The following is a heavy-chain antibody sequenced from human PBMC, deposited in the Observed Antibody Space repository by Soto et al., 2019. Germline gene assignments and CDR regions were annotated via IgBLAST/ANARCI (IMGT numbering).Heavy chain of an antibody. Sequence: ASVKVSCKASGYTFTNYGISWVRQAPGRGLEWMGLISAYNGNTNYAQKLQGRVTMTTDTSTSTAYMELSSLRSEDTAVYYCAREGSRLDPLAIWGQGTMVPVSS. CDR2: ISAYNGNT. V-gene: IGHV1-18*01. D-gene: IGHD2-15*01. CDR1: GYTFTNYG. J-gene: IGHJ3*02. CDR3: AREGSRLDPLAI.